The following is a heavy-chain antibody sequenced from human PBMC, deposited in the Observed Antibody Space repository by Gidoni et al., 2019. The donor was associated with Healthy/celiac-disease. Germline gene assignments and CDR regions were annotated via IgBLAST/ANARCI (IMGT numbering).Heavy chain of an antibody. J-gene: IGHJ4*02. Sequence: QVQLQESGPGLVKPSGTLSLTCVVSGGSIRSSNWWSWVRQPPGKGLGWIGEIYHSGCTTYNPSLKSRVTISVDKSKNQFSLKLSSVTAADTAVYYCARAVAVAGHFDYWGQGTLVTVSS. CDR3: ARAVAVAGHFDY. CDR1: GGSIRSSNW. D-gene: IGHD6-19*01. V-gene: IGHV4-4*02. CDR2: IYHSGCT.